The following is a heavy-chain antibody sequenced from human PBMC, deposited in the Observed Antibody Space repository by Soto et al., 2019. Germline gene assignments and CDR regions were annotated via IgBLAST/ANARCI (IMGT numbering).Heavy chain of an antibody. CDR1: GFTFSSYA. CDR3: AKGLSGYNSGWSYYFDY. Sequence: GGSLRLSCAASGFTFSSYAMSWVRQAPGKGLEWVSIISVGGDYTYYADSVKGRFTISRDNSENTFYLQMNSLRAEDTAIYYCAKGLSGYNSGWSYYFDYWGQGTLVTVSS. D-gene: IGHD6-19*01. CDR2: ISVGGDYT. J-gene: IGHJ4*02. V-gene: IGHV3-23*01.